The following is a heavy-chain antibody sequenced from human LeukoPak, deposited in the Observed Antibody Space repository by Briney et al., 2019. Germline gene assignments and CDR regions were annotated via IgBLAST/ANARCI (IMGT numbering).Heavy chain of an antibody. CDR1: GFTFDDYA. D-gene: IGHD6-13*01. V-gene: IGHV3-9*01. CDR2: ISWNSGSI. Sequence: PGGSLRLSCAASGFTFDDYAMPWVRQAPGKGLEWVSGISWNSGSIGYADSVKGRFTISRDNAKNSLYLQMNSLRAEDTALYYCAKDISIAAPDAFDTWGQGTMVTVSS. J-gene: IGHJ3*02. CDR3: AKDISIAAPDAFDT.